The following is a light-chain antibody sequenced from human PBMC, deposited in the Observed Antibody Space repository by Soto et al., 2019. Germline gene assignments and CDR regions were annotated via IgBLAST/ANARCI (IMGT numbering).Light chain of an antibody. V-gene: IGKV3-20*01. CDR2: GAS. CDR1: QSVSSSY. Sequence: EIVLTQSPGTLSLSPGERATLSCRASQSVSSSYLAWYQQKPGQAPRLLIYGASGRATGIPDRFSGSGSGTDFTLTISRLEPEDFAVYYCQQYHTSPRGFTFGPGTKVDLK. CDR3: QQYHTSPRGFT. J-gene: IGKJ3*01.